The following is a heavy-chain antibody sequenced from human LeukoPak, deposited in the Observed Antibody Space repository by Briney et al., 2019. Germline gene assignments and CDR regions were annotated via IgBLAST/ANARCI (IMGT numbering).Heavy chain of an antibody. Sequence: GGSLRLSCAASGFTFSSYGMHWVRQAPGKGLEWVAFIRYDGSNKYYADSVKGRFTISRDNAKNSLYLQMNSLRAEDTAVYYCARDDGSGSYIDYWGQGTLVTVSS. CDR2: IRYDGSNK. CDR1: GFTFSSYG. D-gene: IGHD3-10*01. CDR3: ARDDGSGSYIDY. V-gene: IGHV3-30*02. J-gene: IGHJ4*02.